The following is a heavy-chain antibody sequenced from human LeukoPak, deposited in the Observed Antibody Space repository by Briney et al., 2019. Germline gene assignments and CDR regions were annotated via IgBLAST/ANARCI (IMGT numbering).Heavy chain of an antibody. D-gene: IGHD3-9*01. J-gene: IGHJ6*02. CDR3: ARDNYDILTGASNYYYYYGMDV. CDR1: GFTFSSYG. CDR2: IWYDGSNK. Sequence: GGSLRLSCAASGFTFSSYGMHWVRQAPGKGLEWVAVIWYDGSNKYYADSVKGRFTISRDNSKNTLYLQMNSLRAEDTAVYYCARDNYDILTGASNYYYYYGMDVWGQGTTVTVSS. V-gene: IGHV3-33*01.